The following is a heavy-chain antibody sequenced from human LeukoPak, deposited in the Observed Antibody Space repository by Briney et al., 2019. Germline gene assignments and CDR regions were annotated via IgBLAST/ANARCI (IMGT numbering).Heavy chain of an antibody. CDR1: GGSISSYY. CDR2: IFYSGST. V-gene: IGHV4-59*08. Sequence: SETLSLTCTVSGGSISSYYWSWIWQPPGKGLEWIGYIFYSGSTNYNPSLKSRVTISVDTSKNQFSLNLSSVTAADTAVYYCARGARGSYSYWGQGTLATVSS. CDR3: ARGARGSYSY. J-gene: IGHJ4*02. D-gene: IGHD1-26*01.